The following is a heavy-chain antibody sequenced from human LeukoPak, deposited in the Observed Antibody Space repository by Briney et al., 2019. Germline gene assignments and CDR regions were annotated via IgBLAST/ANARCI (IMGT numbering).Heavy chain of an antibody. Sequence: SETLSLTCTVSGGSIRSGDYYWAWIRQPPGKGLEWVASVYYSGSTYYSPSLKSRVTISRDTTKNQFSLRLSSVTAADTAIYFCARHPSGYYENWGQGTLVTVSS. D-gene: IGHD5-12*01. J-gene: IGHJ4*02. V-gene: IGHV4-39*01. CDR1: GGSIRSGDYY. CDR3: ARHPSGYYEN. CDR2: VYYSGST.